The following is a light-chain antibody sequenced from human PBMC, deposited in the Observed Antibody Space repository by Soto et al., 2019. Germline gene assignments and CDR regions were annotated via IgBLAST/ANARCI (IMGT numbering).Light chain of an antibody. J-gene: IGLJ2*01. CDR1: SSDVGGYNF. CDR3: SSYAGNNIVV. CDR2: EVS. Sequence: QSALTQPPSASGSPGQSVTISCTGTSSDVGGYNFVSWYQQHPDKAPKLMIYEVSERPSGVPDRFSGSKSGNTASLTVSGLQAEDEADYYCSSYAGNNIVVFGGGTKLTVL. V-gene: IGLV2-8*01.